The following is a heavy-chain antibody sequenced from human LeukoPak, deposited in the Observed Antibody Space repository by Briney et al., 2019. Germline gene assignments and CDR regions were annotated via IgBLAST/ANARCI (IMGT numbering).Heavy chain of an antibody. CDR2: IIPIFGTA. V-gene: IGHV1-69*13. CDR1: GGTFSSYA. CDR3: ARVVQLERRSYFDY. Sequence: GASVKVSCKASGGTFSSYAISWVRQAPGQGLEWMGGIIPIFGTANYAQKFQGRVTITADESTSTAYMELSSLRSEDTAVYYSARVVQLERRSYFDYWGQGTLVTVSS. D-gene: IGHD1-1*01. J-gene: IGHJ4*02.